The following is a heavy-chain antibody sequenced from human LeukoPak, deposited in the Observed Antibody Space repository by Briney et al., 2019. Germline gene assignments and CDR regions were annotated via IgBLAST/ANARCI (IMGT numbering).Heavy chain of an antibody. CDR2: ISPGGSDK. CDR3: ARRGAISPDGRSVFDY. Sequence: QPGGSLRLSCAASGVTFSSYWMNWVRQAPGMGLEWVANISPGGSDKYYVDSVKGRFTISRDNAKNSLYLQMNSLRAEDTAVYYCARRGAISPDGRSVFDYWGQGTLVTVSS. V-gene: IGHV3-7*01. D-gene: IGHD6-13*01. J-gene: IGHJ4*02. CDR1: GVTFSSYW.